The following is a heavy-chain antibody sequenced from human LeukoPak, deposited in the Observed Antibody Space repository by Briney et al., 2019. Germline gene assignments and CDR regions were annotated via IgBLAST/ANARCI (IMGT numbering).Heavy chain of an antibody. J-gene: IGHJ4*02. V-gene: IGHV3-21*01. CDR1: GFTFSSYS. Sequence: PGGSLRLSCAASGFTFSSYSMNWVRQAPGKGLEWVSSISSSSSYIYYADSVKGRFTISRDNAKHSLYLQMNSLRAEETAVYYLARYAFVDIGATNVGYWGQGTLVTGSS. CDR3: ARYAFVDIGATNVGY. CDR2: ISSSSSYI. D-gene: IGHD5-12*01.